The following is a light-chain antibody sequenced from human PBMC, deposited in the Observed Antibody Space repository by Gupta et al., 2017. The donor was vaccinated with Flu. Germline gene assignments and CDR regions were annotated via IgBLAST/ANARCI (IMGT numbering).Light chain of an antibody. V-gene: IGKV3-15*01. J-gene: IGKJ1*01. CDR1: QSVDDK. CDR3: QHYNRWPPWT. Sequence: EIVMTQSPATLSVSPGPTVTLSRRASQSVDDKLAWYQQKPGQPPRLLMYDISSRGYGIPARFRGSGSGTDFTLTITGLQSEDFAVYYCQHYNRWPPWTFGQGTRVEIK. CDR2: DIS.